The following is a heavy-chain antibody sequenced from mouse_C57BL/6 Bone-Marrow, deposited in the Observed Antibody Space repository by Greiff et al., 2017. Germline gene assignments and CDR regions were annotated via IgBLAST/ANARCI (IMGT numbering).Heavy chain of an antibody. V-gene: IGHV1-81*01. CDR1: GYTFTSCG. Sequence: QVQLQQSGAELARPGASVTLSCTASGYTFTSCGISWVKQRTGQGLEWIGEIYPRSGNTYYNEKFKSKATLTADKSSSTAYMELRSLTSEDSAVYFCARDGYSFAYWGQGTLVTVSA. J-gene: IGHJ3*01. CDR2: IYPRSGNT. CDR3: ARDGYSFAY. D-gene: IGHD2-3*01.